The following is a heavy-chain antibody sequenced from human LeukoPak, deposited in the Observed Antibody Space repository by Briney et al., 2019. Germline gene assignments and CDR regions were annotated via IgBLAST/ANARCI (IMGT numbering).Heavy chain of an antibody. CDR2: IYYSGST. D-gene: IGHD3-10*01. Sequence: PSETLSLTCTVSGGSISNYYWSWIRQPPGEGLEWIGYIYYSGSTNYNPSLKSRVTISVDTSKNHFSLKLNSVTAADTAVYYCAKSNGYGLVDIWGQGTMVTVSS. V-gene: IGHV4-59*08. J-gene: IGHJ3*02. CDR1: GGSISNYY. CDR3: AKSNGYGLVDI.